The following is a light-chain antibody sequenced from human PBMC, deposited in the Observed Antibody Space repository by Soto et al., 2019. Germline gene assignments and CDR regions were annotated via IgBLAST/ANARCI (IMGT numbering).Light chain of an antibody. Sequence: DIVMTQSPDSLAVSLGERATINCKSSQSVLYSSNNKNYLAWYQQKPGQPPKLLIYWASTRESGVPDRFSGGGSGTDFTLTISSRQAEDVAFYYCQQFYSTPNTFGQGTKREIK. J-gene: IGKJ2*01. CDR2: WAS. CDR3: QQFYSTPNT. CDR1: QSVLYSSNNKNY. V-gene: IGKV4-1*01.